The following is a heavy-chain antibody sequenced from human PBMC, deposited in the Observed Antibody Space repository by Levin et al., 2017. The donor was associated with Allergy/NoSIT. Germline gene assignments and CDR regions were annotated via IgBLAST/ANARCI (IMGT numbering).Heavy chain of an antibody. CDR1: GFTFTNYY. V-gene: IGHV1-46*01. D-gene: IGHD1-1*01. CDR3: ARTQLLGNYIDV. CDR2: INPSGGTT. J-gene: IGHJ6*03. Sequence: ASVKVSCKASGFTFTNYYMHWVRQAPGQGFEWMGIINPSGGTTTYTQKFQGRVSITRDTSTSTVDMELSSLRSEDTAVYYCARTQLLGNYIDVWGKGTTVTVSS.